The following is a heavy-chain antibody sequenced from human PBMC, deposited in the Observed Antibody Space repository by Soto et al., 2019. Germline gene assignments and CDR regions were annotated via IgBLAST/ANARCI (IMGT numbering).Heavy chain of an antibody. Sequence: SENLSLTCNVSGGSIRSYYWNWIRQPPGKTLEWIGDVYYSGSANYNPSRKSRVTISVDMSRNQFSPKLNSVTAADTAAYYCARGSMLPGPTPFDYWGQATLVTVSS. D-gene: IGHD3-16*01. J-gene: IGHJ4*02. CDR1: GGSIRSYY. CDR3: ARGSMLPGPTPFDY. V-gene: IGHV4-59*01. CDR2: VYYSGSA.